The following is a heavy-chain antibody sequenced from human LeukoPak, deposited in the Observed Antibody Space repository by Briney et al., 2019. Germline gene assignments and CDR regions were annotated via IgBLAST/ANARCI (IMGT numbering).Heavy chain of an antibody. CDR2: IYYSGST. D-gene: IGHD3-3*01. J-gene: IGHJ4*02. Sequence: PSETLSLTCTVSGGSISSYYWSWIRQPPEKGLELIGYIYYSGSTNYTPSLKSRVTISVDTSKNQLSLKLSSVTAADTAVYYCARSYYDFWSGSSHFDYWGQGTLVTVSS. V-gene: IGHV4-59*01. CDR1: GGSISSYY. CDR3: ARSYYDFWSGSSHFDY.